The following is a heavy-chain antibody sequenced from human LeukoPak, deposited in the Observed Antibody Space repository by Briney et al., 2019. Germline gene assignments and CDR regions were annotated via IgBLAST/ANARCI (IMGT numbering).Heavy chain of an antibody. V-gene: IGHV4-59*01. J-gene: IGHJ4*02. Sequence: SETLSLTCTVSGGSISSYYWSWIRQPPGKGLEWIGYIYYSGSTNYNPSLKSRVTISVDTSKNQFSLKLSSVTAADTAVYYCARTYYDFWSGYYLDYWGQGTLVAVSS. CDR3: ARTYYDFWSGYYLDY. D-gene: IGHD3-3*01. CDR1: GGSISSYY. CDR2: IYYSGST.